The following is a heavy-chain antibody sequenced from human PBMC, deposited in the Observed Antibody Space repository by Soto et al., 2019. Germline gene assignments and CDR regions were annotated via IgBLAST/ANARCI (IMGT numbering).Heavy chain of an antibody. D-gene: IGHD2-15*01. CDR1: GGSVISYY. Sequence: SETLSLTCTVCGGSVISYYWGWIRKPPGRGLEWIGFIYYTGSTSYNPSLKSRVTISMDTYKNQFSLKLTSVTAADTAVYYCASALYCSGGSCSFDPWGQGTLVTVSS. CDR2: IYYTGST. J-gene: IGHJ5*02. V-gene: IGHV4-59*02. CDR3: ASALYCSGGSCSFDP.